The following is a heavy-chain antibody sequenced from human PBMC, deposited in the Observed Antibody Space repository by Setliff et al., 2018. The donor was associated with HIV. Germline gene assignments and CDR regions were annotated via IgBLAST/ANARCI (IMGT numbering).Heavy chain of an antibody. CDR2: ISGSGGST. D-gene: IGHD3-22*01. J-gene: IGHJ4*02. Sequence: GGSLRLSCAASGFTFSSYSMNWARQAPGKGLEWVSAISGSGGSTYYAGSVQGRFTISRDNSKNALYLEMNNLRAEDMAIYYCAKGLDYLDSSGYSYFRLWGQGTQVTVSS. V-gene: IGHV3-23*01. CDR3: AKGLDYLDSSGYSYFRL. CDR1: GFTFSSYS.